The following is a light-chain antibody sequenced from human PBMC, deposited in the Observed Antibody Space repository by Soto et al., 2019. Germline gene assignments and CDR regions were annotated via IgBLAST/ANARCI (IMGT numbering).Light chain of an antibody. CDR2: GAS. CDR3: QQYGSSPRT. CDR1: QSVSSSS. J-gene: IGKJ1*01. Sequence: EIVLTQFPDTLSLSPGERATLSCRASQSVSSSSLAWYQQKRGQAPRLLIHGASSRATGIPDRFSGSGSGTDFTLTIGRLEPEDFAVYYCQQYGSSPRTFGQGTKVDSK. V-gene: IGKV3-20*01.